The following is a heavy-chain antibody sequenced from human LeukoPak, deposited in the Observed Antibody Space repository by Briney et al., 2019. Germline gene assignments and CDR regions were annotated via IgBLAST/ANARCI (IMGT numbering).Heavy chain of an antibody. J-gene: IGHJ6*03. CDR2: IIPIFGTA. D-gene: IGHD3-10*01. CDR1: GGTFSSYA. Sequence: SVNVSCKASGGTFSSYAISWVRQAPGQGLEWMGGIIPIFGTANYAQKFQGRVTITTDESTSTAYMELSSLRSEDTAVYYCARGTVVRGVIYHYYYMDVWGKGTTVTVSS. CDR3: ARGTVVRGVIYHYYYMDV. V-gene: IGHV1-69*05.